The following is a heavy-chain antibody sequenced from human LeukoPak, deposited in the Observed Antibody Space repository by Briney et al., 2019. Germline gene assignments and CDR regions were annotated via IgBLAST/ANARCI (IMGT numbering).Heavy chain of an antibody. J-gene: IGHJ6*03. CDR2: ITDSGSTI. CDR3: ARGEVVTASLPDYFYYYMDV. Sequence: GGSLRLSCAASGFTFDDYGMHWVRQAPGKGLEWVSYITDSGSTIYYADSVKGRFTISRDNAKNSLFLQMNSLRAEDTAVYYCARGEVVTASLPDYFYYYMDVWGKGTTVTISS. CDR1: GFTFDDYG. V-gene: IGHV3-48*03. D-gene: IGHD2-21*02.